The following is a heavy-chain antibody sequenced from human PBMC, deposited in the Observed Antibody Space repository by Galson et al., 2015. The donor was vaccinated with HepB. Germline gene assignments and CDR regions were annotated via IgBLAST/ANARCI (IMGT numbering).Heavy chain of an antibody. Sequence: SLRLSCATSGFRFSSYVMSWVRQSPGKGLEWVSGISGSGGSTYYADSVKGRFTVSRDTAKTTLHLQMNSLRADDTAIYYCAKGAGGSSWTNFDYWGQGTLVTVTS. J-gene: IGHJ4*02. CDR1: GFRFSSYV. CDR2: ISGSGGST. V-gene: IGHV3-23*01. D-gene: IGHD6-13*01. CDR3: AKGAGGSSWTNFDY.